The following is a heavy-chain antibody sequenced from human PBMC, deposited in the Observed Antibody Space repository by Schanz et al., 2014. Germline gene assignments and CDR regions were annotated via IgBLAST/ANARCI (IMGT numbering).Heavy chain of an antibody. CDR1: GFTFSTHA. J-gene: IGHJ3*02. D-gene: IGHD4-17*01. Sequence: QVQLVESGGGVVQPGRSLRLSCAASGFTFSTHAMHWVRQAPGKGLEWVSALSEGGGGTHYADSVRGRFTMSRDNSKNTLYLQMNTLRAEDTAVYYCARKMKLGVYGGKGHDSLDIWGQGTMVTVSS. CDR3: ARKMKLGVYGGKGHDSLDI. V-gene: IGHV3-NL1*01. CDR2: LSEGGGGT.